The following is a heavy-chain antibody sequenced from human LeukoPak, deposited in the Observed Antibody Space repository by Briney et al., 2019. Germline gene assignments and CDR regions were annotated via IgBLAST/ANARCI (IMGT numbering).Heavy chain of an antibody. CDR2: ISYDGSNK. Sequence: PGGSLRLSCAATGFTFSSYAMHWVRQAPGKGPEWVAVISYDGSNKYYADSVKGRFTISRDNSKNTLYLQMNSLRAEDTAVYYCARGSSYDILTGYYGERAGRWDYWGQGTLVTVSS. CDR3: ARGSSYDILTGYYGERAGRWDY. J-gene: IGHJ4*02. CDR1: GFTFSSYA. D-gene: IGHD3-9*01. V-gene: IGHV3-30*04.